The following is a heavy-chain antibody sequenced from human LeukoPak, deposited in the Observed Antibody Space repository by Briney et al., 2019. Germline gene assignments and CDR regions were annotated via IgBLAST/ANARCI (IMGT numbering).Heavy chain of an antibody. D-gene: IGHD3-16*02. CDR3: TTRWGSYRYTADY. CDR1: GFTFSNAW. CDR2: IKSKTDGGTT. Sequence: GGSLRLSCAASGFTFSNAWMNWVRQAPGKGLEWVGRIKSKTDGGTTDYAAPVKGRFTISRDDSKNTLYLQMNSLKTEDTAVYYCTTRWGSYRYTADYWGQGTLVTVSP. J-gene: IGHJ4*02. V-gene: IGHV3-15*07.